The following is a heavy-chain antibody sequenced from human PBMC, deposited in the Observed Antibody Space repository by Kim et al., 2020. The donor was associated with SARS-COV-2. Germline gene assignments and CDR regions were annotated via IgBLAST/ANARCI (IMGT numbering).Heavy chain of an antibody. J-gene: IGHJ4*02. Sequence: SETLSLTCTVPGDSITRYYWSWIRQPPGKGLVWIGNMYYSGSTNYNPSLKSRVSISVDTSKNQFSLKLSSLTAADTAVYYCPLELCGYEYFFDYLVQGTL. D-gene: IGHD5-12*01. CDR2: MYYSGST. V-gene: IGHV4-59*13. CDR3: PLELCGYEYFFDY. CDR1: GDSITRYY.